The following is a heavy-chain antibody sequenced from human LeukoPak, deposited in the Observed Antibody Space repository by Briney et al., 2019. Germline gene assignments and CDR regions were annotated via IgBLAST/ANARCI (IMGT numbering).Heavy chain of an antibody. CDR2: IRYDGSNK. J-gene: IGHJ4*02. V-gene: IGHV3-30*02. CDR3: AKELIEGPYSYGSDY. D-gene: IGHD5-18*01. CDR1: GFTFSSYW. Sequence: GGSLRLSCAASGFTFSSYWMSWVRQAPGKGLEWVAFIRYDGSNKYYADSVKGRFTISRDNSKNTLYLQMNSLRAEDTAVYYCAKELIEGPYSYGSDYWGQGTLVTVSS.